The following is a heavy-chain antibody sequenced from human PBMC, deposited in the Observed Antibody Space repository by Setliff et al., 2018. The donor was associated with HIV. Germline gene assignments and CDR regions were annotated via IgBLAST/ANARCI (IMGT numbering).Heavy chain of an antibody. D-gene: IGHD3-10*01. V-gene: IGHV4-59*08. CDR1: GGSISSYY. CDR3: ARWHPPYGFWEEDY. Sequence: PSETLSLTCTVSGGSISSYYWSWIRQPPGKGLECIGHISYSGSTYYNPSLKTRVTISVDGSKNQFSLKLKSVTAADTAVYYCARWHPPYGFWEEDYWGQGTLVTVSS. J-gene: IGHJ4*02. CDR2: ISYSGST.